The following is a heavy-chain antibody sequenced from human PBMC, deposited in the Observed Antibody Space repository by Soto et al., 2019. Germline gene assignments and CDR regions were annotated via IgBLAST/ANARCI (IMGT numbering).Heavy chain of an antibody. D-gene: IGHD1-26*01. Sequence: SETLSLTCTVSGAAIISGGYYFICIRQHPWKGLEWIANIYYSGSTYYNPSLKSRVTISIDTPKNQFSLKLSSVTAADTAVYYCAKAQAWELLFDFWGQGTLVTVSS. CDR3: AKAQAWELLFDF. CDR1: GAAIISGGYY. J-gene: IGHJ4*02. V-gene: IGHV4-31*03. CDR2: IYYSGST.